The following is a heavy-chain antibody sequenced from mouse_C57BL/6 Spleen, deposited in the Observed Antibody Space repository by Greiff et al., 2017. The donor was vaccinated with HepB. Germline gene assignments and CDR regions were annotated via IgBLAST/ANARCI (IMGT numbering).Heavy chain of an antibody. CDR3: ARYQLGPDY. V-gene: IGHV1-50*01. CDR2: IDPSDSYT. D-gene: IGHD4-1*02. Sequence: VQLQQPGAELVKPGASVKLSCKASGYTFTSYWMQWVKQRPGQGLEWIGEIDPSDSYTNYNQKFKGKATLTVDTSSSTAYMQLSSLTSEDSAVYYCARYQLGPDYWGQGTTLTVSS. J-gene: IGHJ2*01. CDR1: GYTFTSYW.